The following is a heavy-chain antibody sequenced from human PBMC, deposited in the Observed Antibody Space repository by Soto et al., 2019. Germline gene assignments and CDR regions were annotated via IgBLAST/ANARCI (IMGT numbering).Heavy chain of an antibody. J-gene: IGHJ4*02. CDR3: ARDRVGAAAAPYYFDY. D-gene: IGHD6-13*01. V-gene: IGHV1-18*04. CDR1: GYTFTSYG. Sequence: ASVKVSCKASGYTFTSYGISWVRQAPGQGLEWMGWISAYNGNTNYAQKLQGRVTMTTDTSTSTAYMELRSLRSDDTAVYYCARDRVGAAAAPYYFDYWGQGTLVTVAS. CDR2: ISAYNGNT.